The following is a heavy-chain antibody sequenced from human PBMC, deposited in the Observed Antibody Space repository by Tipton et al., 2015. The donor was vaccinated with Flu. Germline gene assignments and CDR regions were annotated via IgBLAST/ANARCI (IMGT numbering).Heavy chain of an antibody. D-gene: IGHD6-6*01. Sequence: PLRLSCAGSGFTFSSYAMNWVRQAPGKGLEWVSGISGSGGSTYYADSVKGRFTISRDNSKNTLYLQMNSLRAEDTAVYYCAKDRRSTSSRGAFDIWGQGTMVTVSS. CDR2: ISGSGGST. V-gene: IGHV3-23*01. CDR1: GFTFSSYA. CDR3: AKDRRSTSSRGAFDI. J-gene: IGHJ3*02.